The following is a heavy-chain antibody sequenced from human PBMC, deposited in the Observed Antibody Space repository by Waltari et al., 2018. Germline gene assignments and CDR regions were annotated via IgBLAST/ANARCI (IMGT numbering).Heavy chain of an antibody. CDR1: GYTFTGYY. CDR3: ARGLVVPAAMSNWFDP. Sequence: QVQLVQSGAEVKKPGASVKVSCKASGYTFTGYYMHWVRQAPGQGLEWMGWINPNGGGTNYAQKLPGRVTMTRDTSISTAYMELSRLRSDDTAVYYCARGLVVPAAMSNWFDPWGQGTLVTVSS. V-gene: IGHV1-2*02. J-gene: IGHJ5*02. CDR2: INPNGGGT. D-gene: IGHD2-2*01.